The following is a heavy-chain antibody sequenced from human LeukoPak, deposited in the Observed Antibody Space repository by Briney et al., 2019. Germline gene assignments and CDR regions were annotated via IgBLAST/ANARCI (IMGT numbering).Heavy chain of an antibody. CDR1: GYTFTSYD. Sequence: ASVKVSCKASGYTFTSYDINWVRQATGQGLEWMGWMNPNSGNTGYAQKFQGRVTMTRNTSISTAYMELSSLRSEDTAVYYCARGAYCSGGNCYPDVFDIWGQGTMVTVSS. CDR3: ARGAYCSGGNCYPDVFDI. V-gene: IGHV1-8*01. CDR2: MNPNSGNT. D-gene: IGHD2-15*01. J-gene: IGHJ3*02.